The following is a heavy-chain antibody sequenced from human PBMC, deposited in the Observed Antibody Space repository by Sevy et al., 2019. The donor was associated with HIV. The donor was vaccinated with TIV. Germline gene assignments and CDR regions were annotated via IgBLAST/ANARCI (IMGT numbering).Heavy chain of an antibody. D-gene: IGHD2-8*01. Sequence: GGSLRLSCAASGFTFSSYSMNWVRQAPGKGLEWVSYISSSSSTIYYADSVKGRFTISRDNAKNSLYLQMNSLRDEDTAVYYCARGDIVLMVYAKASDYYGMDVWGQGTTVTVSS. CDR2: ISSSSSTI. V-gene: IGHV3-48*02. CDR3: ARGDIVLMVYAKASDYYGMDV. J-gene: IGHJ6*02. CDR1: GFTFSSYS.